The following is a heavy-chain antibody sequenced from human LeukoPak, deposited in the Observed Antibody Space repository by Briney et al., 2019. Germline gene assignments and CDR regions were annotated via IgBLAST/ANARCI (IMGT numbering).Heavy chain of an antibody. CDR1: GYTFTSYF. D-gene: IGHD2/OR15-2a*01. Sequence: ASVKDSCKASGYTFTSYFIYSVRQAPGQGLEYMGIINPSGNTNYAQKVQGRVTMTRGTSTSTVYMELTSLRAEDTAVYYCARDAPSTYWFASWGQGTLVTVSS. CDR3: ARDAPSTYWFAS. CDR2: INPSGNT. V-gene: IGHV1-46*01. J-gene: IGHJ5*01.